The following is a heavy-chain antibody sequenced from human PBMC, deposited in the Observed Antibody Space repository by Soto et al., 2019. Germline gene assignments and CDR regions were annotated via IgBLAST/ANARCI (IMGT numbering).Heavy chain of an antibody. CDR2: IYYSGST. Sequence: QVQLQESGPGLVKPSETLSLTCTVSGGSISSYYWSWIRQPPGKGLEWIGYIYYSGSTNYNPSLKSRVTISVDTSKNQFSLKLSSVTAADTAVYYCARQDSSGWYGLYNWFDPWGQGTLVTVSS. CDR1: GGSISSYY. J-gene: IGHJ5*02. D-gene: IGHD6-19*01. V-gene: IGHV4-59*08. CDR3: ARQDSSGWYGLYNWFDP.